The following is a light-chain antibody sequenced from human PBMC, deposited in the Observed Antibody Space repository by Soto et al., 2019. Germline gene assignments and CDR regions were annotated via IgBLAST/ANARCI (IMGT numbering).Light chain of an antibody. CDR1: QSVSSN. J-gene: IGKJ5*01. V-gene: IGKV3-15*01. CDR3: QHRKNWQVT. CDR2: GAS. Sequence: EIVMTQSPATLSVSSGERATLSCRASQSVSSNLAWYQQKPGQAPRLLIYGASTRATGIPARFSGSGSGTEFTLTISSLQSEDFAVYYCQHRKNWQVTFGQGTRLEIK.